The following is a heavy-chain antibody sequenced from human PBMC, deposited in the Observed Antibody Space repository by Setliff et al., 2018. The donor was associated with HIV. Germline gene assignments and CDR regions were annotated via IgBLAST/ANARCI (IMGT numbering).Heavy chain of an antibody. CDR3: ATVRIVGATEFDY. CDR2: VDPEDGET. Sequence: SCKASGYTFTNYFMHWVRQAPGEGLEWVGRVDPEDGETRYAMKFQGSVTISADTSTDTTYLSLTSLRSQDTAVYYCATVRIVGATEFDYWGQGTGVTVSS. J-gene: IGHJ4*02. CDR1: GYTFTNYF. D-gene: IGHD1-26*01. V-gene: IGHV1-69-2*01.